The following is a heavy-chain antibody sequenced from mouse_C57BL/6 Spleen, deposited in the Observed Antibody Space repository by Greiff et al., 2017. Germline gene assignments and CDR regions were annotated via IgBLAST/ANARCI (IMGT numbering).Heavy chain of an antibody. D-gene: IGHD1-1*01. J-gene: IGHJ2*01. V-gene: IGHV1-9*01. CDR1: GYTFTGYW. Sequence: QVQLKQSGAELMKPGASVKLSCKASGYTFTGYWIEWVKQRPGHGLEWIGEILPGSGSTNYNEKFKGKATFTADTSSNTAYMQHSSLTTEDSAIYACESSAIATEVDTNGDYFDYWGQGTTLTVS. CDR2: ILPGSGST. CDR3: ESSAIATEVDTNGDYFDY.